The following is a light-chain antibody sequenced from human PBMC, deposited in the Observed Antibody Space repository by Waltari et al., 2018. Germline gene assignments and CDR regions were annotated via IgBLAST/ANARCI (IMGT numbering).Light chain of an antibody. J-gene: IGLJ2*01. CDR2: DVS. CDR3: CSFAGSHTYVV. CDR1: SSDVGGYNY. Sequence: QSALTQPRSVSGSPGQSVTIPCTGTSSDVGGYNYVSWYQQHPGKAPKLMCYDVSKRPYGVPDRFSGSKAGNTACLTISGLQTEDEADYYCCSFAGSHTYVVFGGGTKLTVL. V-gene: IGLV2-11*01.